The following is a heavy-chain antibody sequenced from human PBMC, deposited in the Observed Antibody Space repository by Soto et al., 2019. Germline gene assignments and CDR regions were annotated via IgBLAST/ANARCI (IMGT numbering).Heavy chain of an antibody. CDR1: GGPFSSYH. CDR2: IIPILGRA. J-gene: IGHJ5*02. D-gene: IGHD2-2*01. Sequence: QVQLVQSGAEVKKPGSSVKLSCKASGGPFSSYHISWVRQAPGQGLEWVGRIIPILGRANNAQHFQGRVTITAGTSTNTAYMQLSSLPSEDTAVYYCAEVGGTTSSNWFDPWGHGTLVTVSS. CDR3: AEVGGTTSSNWFDP. V-gene: IGHV1-69*02.